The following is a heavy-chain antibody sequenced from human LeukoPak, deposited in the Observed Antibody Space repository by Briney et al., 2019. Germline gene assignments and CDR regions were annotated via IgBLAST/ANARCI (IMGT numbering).Heavy chain of an antibody. V-gene: IGHV3-15*01. J-gene: IGHJ4*02. CDR3: NTTAYTGIVNSRDY. D-gene: IGHD3-16*01. Sequence: GGSLRLSCAASVFTFSNAWMSWVPQAPGKGLEWVVRIKSKTDGGTTDHAAPVKGRFTISRAESTNPPYLKMYSLQTQDTTAYCCNTTAYTGIVNSRDYWGQGTLVTVAS. CDR2: IKSKTDGGTT. CDR1: VFTFSNAW.